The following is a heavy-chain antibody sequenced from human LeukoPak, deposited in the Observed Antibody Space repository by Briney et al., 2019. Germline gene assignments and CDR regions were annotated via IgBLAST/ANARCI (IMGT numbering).Heavy chain of an antibody. CDR1: GFIFNTHE. V-gene: IGHV3-48*03. J-gene: IGHJ6*02. Sequence: PGGSLRLSCAASGFIFNTHEMNWVRQAPGKGLEWVSYISSSGGTIYYADSVKGRFTISRDNAKNSLYLQMNSLRVEDTGVYFCAIITIFGGMDVWGRGSTVTVSS. CDR3: AIITIFGGMDV. D-gene: IGHD3-3*01. CDR2: ISSSGGTI.